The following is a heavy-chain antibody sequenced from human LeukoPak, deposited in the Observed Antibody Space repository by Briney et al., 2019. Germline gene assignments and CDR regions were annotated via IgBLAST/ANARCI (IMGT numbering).Heavy chain of an antibody. V-gene: IGHV3-30*04. J-gene: IGHJ6*02. CDR1: GFTFSSYA. CDR3: AKDRAGAVAGQYYYGMDV. Sequence: GGALRLSCAASGFTFSSYAMHWVRQAPGKGLEWVAVISYDGSNKYYADSVKGRFTISRDNSKNTLYLQMNSLRAEDTAVYYCAKDRAGAVAGQYYYGMDVWGQGTTVTVSS. D-gene: IGHD6-19*01. CDR2: ISYDGSNK.